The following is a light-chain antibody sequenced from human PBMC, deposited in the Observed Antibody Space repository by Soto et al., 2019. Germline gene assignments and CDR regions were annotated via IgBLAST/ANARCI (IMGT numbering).Light chain of an antibody. CDR1: QSIINNY. Sequence: ESVLTQSPGSLSLSPGETATLSCRASQSIINNYLAWYQQKPGQAPRLLIYGASIRPTGVPDRFSGSGSGTDFTLTITRLEAEDFAVYYCQQYGTSPLMYTFGQGTKLGVK. CDR2: GAS. J-gene: IGKJ2*01. CDR3: QQYGTSPLMYT. V-gene: IGKV3-20*01.